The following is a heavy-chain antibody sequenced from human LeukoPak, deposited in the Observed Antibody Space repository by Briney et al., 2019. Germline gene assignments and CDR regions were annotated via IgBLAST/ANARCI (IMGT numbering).Heavy chain of an antibody. CDR3: AREVGTVSYYYYYMDV. D-gene: IGHD4-17*01. V-gene: IGHV3-11*04. CDR2: IGGGGDTI. J-gene: IGHJ6*03. Sequence: GGSLRLSRAASGFTFNNYALSWVRQAPGKGLEWVSGIGGGGDTIYYADSVKGRFTISRDNAKNSLYLQMNSLRAEDTAVYYCAREVGTVSYYYYYMDVWGKGTTVTVSS. CDR1: GFTFNNYA.